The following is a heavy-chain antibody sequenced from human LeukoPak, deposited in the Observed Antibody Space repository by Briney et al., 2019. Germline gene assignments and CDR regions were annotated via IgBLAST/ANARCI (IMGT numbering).Heavy chain of an antibody. J-gene: IGHJ4*02. D-gene: IGHD2-15*01. V-gene: IGHV1-18*01. Sequence: ASVKVSCKASGYTFTSYGISWVRQAPGQGLEWMGWISAYNGNTNYAQKLQGRVTMTTDTSTSTAYMELRSLRSDDTAVYYRARDIGYCSGGSCYPPDYWGQGTLVTVSS. CDR2: ISAYNGNT. CDR1: GYTFTSYG. CDR3: ARDIGYCSGGSCYPPDY.